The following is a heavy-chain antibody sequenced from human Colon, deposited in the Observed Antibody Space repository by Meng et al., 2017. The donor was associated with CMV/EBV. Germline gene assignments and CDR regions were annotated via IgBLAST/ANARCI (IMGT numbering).Heavy chain of an antibody. CDR2: ISSSSSYI. J-gene: IGHJ6*02. CDR3: ARDAFYSNYGDWYYYYYGMDV. Sequence: GESLKISCAASGFIFDDYTLHWVRQAPGKGLEWVSSISSSSSYIYYADSVKGRFTISRDNAKNSLYLQMNSLRAEDTAVYYCARDAFYSNYGDWYYYYYGMDVWGQGTTVTVSS. CDR1: GFIFDDYT. D-gene: IGHD4-11*01. V-gene: IGHV3-21*01.